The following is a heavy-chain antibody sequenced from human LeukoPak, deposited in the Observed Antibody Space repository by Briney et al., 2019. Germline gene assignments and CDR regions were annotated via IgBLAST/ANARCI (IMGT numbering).Heavy chain of an antibody. CDR1: GFTFDTHA. CDR3: AARPGDLAVPFDY. CDR2: ISGSGDIT. V-gene: IGHV3-23*01. J-gene: IGHJ4*01. Sequence: GGSLRLSCAASGFTFDTHAMTWVRQAPGKGLEYVSLISGSGDITYYAHSLKDRFTISRDNSKTTLYLQMHSLRAEDTAMYYCAARPGDLAVPFDYWGHGTLVIVSS. D-gene: IGHD3-10*01.